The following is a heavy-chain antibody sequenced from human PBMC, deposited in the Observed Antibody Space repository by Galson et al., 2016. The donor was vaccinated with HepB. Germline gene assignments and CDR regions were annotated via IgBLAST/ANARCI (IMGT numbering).Heavy chain of an antibody. CDR1: GYTVSDHP. V-gene: IGHV1-3*01. D-gene: IGHD3-9*01. Sequence: SVKVSCKASGYTVSDHPMHWVRQAPGQRLEWMGWINAGYVRTKYSHKFQGRVTITRDTSASTVYMELNSLTFEDTAVYYCARDLVGIGTYYDILAGYPSGGFRDLELGYFDNWGQGTLVTVSS. CDR2: INAGYVRT. CDR3: ARDLVGIGTYYDILAGYPSGGFRDLELGYFDN. J-gene: IGHJ4*02.